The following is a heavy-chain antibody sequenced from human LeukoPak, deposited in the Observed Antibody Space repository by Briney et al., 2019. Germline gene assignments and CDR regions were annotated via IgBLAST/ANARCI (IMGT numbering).Heavy chain of an antibody. D-gene: IGHD6-19*01. CDR3: ARGPSVGSGWSPDY. CDR1: GFTFKNYE. Sequence: GGSLRLTCAASGFTFKNYEMNWVRQAPGKGLEWVSYISSSGSPIYYADSLKGRFTISRDNAKNSLYLQMNSLRAEDTAVYYCARGPSVGSGWSPDYWGQGTLVTVSS. CDR2: ISSSGSPI. V-gene: IGHV3-48*03. J-gene: IGHJ4*02.